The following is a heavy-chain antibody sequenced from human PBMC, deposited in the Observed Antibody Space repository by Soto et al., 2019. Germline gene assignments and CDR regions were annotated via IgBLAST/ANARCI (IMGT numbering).Heavy chain of an antibody. CDR3: ARVPFSGDYYYYMDV. CDR2: IDTSSSPI. D-gene: IGHD3-3*02. J-gene: IGHJ6*03. V-gene: IGHV3-48*01. Sequence: PGGSLRLSCAASGFTFSSYSMNWVRQAPGKGLEWVSYIDTSSSPIYYADSVKGRFTISRDNAKNSLYLQMNSLRAEDTAVYYCARVPFSGDYYYYMDVWGKGTTVTVSS. CDR1: GFTFSSYS.